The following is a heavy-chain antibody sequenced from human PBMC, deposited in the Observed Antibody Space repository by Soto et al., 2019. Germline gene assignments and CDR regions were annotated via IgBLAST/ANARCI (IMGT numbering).Heavy chain of an antibody. CDR2: VYYRGRS. CDR1: GGPISSYY. J-gene: IGHJ4*02. D-gene: IGHD2-8*01. Sequence: SETLSLTCTVSGGPISSYYWGWIRQSPGKGLEWIGSVYYRGRSYSKSSVKSRVTISVDTSKNQFSLNLNSVTASDTAVYFCVSQRTSVLTQAYFDYWGPGALVTVSS. CDR3: VSQRTSVLTQAYFDY. V-gene: IGHV4-39*01.